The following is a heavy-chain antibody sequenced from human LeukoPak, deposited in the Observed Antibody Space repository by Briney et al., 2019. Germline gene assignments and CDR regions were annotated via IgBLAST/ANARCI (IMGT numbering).Heavy chain of an antibody. Sequence: SETLSLTCTVSGGSIGSYYWSWIRQPPGKGLEWIGYIYYSGSTNYNPSLKSRVTISVDTSKNQFSLKLSSVTAADTAVYYCARVYTSLGITIFGVAPDAFDIWGQGTMVTVSS. D-gene: IGHD3-3*01. J-gene: IGHJ3*02. CDR3: ARVYTSLGITIFGVAPDAFDI. V-gene: IGHV4-59*01. CDR1: GGSIGSYY. CDR2: IYYSGST.